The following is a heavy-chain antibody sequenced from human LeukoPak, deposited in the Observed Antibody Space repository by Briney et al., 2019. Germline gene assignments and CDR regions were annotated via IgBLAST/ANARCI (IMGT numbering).Heavy chain of an antibody. V-gene: IGHV4-39*01. CDR1: GGSVGSGTYY. CDR2: VYYSGSA. J-gene: IGHJ4*02. CDR3: ARQRGYYDSSGYYPRFDY. D-gene: IGHD3-22*01. Sequence: SETLSLTCTVSGGSVGSGTYYWSWIRQSPGKGLEWIGNVYYSGSAYYNPSLKSRVTMSVDTSKNQFSLKLSSVTAADTAVYYCARQRGYYDSSGYYPRFDYWGQGTLVTVSS.